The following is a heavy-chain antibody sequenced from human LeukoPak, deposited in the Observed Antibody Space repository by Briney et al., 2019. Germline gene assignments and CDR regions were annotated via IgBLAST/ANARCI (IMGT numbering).Heavy chain of an antibody. CDR2: IYYSGST. Sequence: SETLSLTCTVSGGSISSSSYYWGWFRQPPGKGLEWIGSIYYSGSTYYNPSLKSRVTISVDTSKNQFSLKLSSVTAADTAVYYCASGWELLNWGQGTLVTVSS. J-gene: IGHJ4*02. V-gene: IGHV4-39*01. CDR1: GGSISSSSYY. D-gene: IGHD1-26*01. CDR3: ASGWELLN.